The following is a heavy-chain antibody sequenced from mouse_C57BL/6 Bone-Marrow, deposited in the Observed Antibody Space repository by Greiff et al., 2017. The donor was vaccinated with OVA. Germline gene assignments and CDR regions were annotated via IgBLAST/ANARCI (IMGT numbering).Heavy chain of an antibody. CDR3: ARRRDSSGYGDMDY. V-gene: IGHV1-78*01. D-gene: IGHD3-2*02. Sequence: QVQLQQSDAELVKPGASVKISCTVSGYTFTDHTIHWMKQTPEQGLEWIGYICPRDGSTKYNEKFKGQATFTADKSSSTAYMQLNSLTSEDSAVYFCARRRDSSGYGDMDYWGQGTSVTVSS. CDR1: GYTFTDHT. CDR2: ICPRDGST. J-gene: IGHJ4*01.